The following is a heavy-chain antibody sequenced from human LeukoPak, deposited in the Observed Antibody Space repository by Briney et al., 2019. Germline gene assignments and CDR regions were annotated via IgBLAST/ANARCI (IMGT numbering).Heavy chain of an antibody. Sequence: SAKVSCKASGFTFTSSAMQWVRQARGQRLEWIGWIVVGSGNTNYAQKFQERVTITRDMSTSTAYMELSSLRSEDTAVYYCAAGVEYYDSSGFDYWGQGTLVTVSS. J-gene: IGHJ4*02. CDR2: IVVGSGNT. D-gene: IGHD3-22*01. CDR1: GFTFTSSA. CDR3: AAGVEYYDSSGFDY. V-gene: IGHV1-58*02.